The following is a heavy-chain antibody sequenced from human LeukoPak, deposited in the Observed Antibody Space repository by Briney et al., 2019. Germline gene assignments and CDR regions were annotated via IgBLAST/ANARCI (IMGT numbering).Heavy chain of an antibody. CDR1: GFTFSTFW. V-gene: IGHV3-7*02. CDR2: IRQDGNEK. J-gene: IGHJ4*02. D-gene: IGHD4-23*01. CDR3: NGYGGNSV. Sequence: PGGSLRLSCAASGFTFSTFWMSWVRQTPGRGLEWVANIRQDGNEKYYVDSVKGRFTISRDNAKNSLYLQMNSLRAEDTAVYYCNGYGGNSVWGQGTLVTVSS.